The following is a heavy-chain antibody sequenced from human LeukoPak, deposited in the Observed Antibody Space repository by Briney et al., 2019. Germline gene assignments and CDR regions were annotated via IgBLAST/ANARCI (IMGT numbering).Heavy chain of an antibody. D-gene: IGHD4-17*01. CDR3: ARVGAVYGDYGPLDY. CDR2: IYYDGGT. V-gene: IGHV4-59*11. CDR1: GASISGHY. Sequence: SETLSLTCIVSGASISGHYWRWIRQPPGKGLEWVGYIYYDGGTYDNRSLRSRLTISIDTSKSQFSLSLTSVTAADTAVYYCARVGAVYGDYGPLDYWGQGLLVTVSS. J-gene: IGHJ4*02.